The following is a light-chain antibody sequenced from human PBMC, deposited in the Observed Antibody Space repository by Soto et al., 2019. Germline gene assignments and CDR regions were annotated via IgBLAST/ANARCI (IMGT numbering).Light chain of an antibody. CDR2: DAS. Sequence: EIVMTQSPATLSVSPGERATLSCWASQMVRSQLAWYHQKPGQAPGLLIYDASARVAGVAARFRGSGSGTEFALTISSLQSEDFGVYYCQQYNEWPPITFGQGTRLDIK. J-gene: IGKJ5*01. CDR1: QMVRSQ. CDR3: QQYNEWPPIT. V-gene: IGKV3-15*01.